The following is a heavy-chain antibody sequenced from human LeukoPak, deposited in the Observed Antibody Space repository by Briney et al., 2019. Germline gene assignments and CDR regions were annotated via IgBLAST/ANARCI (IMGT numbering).Heavy chain of an antibody. CDR1: KFTFRVAW. CDR3: TTHYDVLTGYCRADWFDP. J-gene: IGHJ5*02. V-gene: IGHV3-15*01. D-gene: IGHD3/OR15-3a*01. CDR2: VKSKVDGETT. Sequence: GGSLRLSCVGSKFTFRVAWMSWVRQAPGKGLEWVGRVKSKVDGETTDYVSSVKGRFTVSRDDSKNMVLLQMNSLQTEDTAVYFCTTHYDVLTGYCRADWFDPWGQGTLVTVSS.